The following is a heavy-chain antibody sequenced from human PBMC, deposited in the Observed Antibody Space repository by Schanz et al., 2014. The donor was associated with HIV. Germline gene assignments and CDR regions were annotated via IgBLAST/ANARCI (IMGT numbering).Heavy chain of an antibody. CDR2: INPNSGDT. CDR1: GYTFTNYF. D-gene: IGHD3-16*01. CDR3: ARGGSGGARLPFDY. Sequence: QVQLVQSGAEVKKPGASVKVSCKASGYTFTNYFIHWVRQAPGQGLEWMGWINPNSGDTDYAQKFQGRVVMTRDTSISTTYMELSSLKSEDTPLYYCARGGSGGARLPFDYRRHRPL. V-gene: IGHV1-8*02. J-gene: IGHJ5*01.